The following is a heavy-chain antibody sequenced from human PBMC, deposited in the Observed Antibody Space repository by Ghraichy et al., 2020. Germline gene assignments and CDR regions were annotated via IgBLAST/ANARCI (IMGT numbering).Heavy chain of an antibody. CDR2: MSGSDGST. CDR1: GFTFSGFA. Sequence: GESLNISCAVSGFTFSGFAMSWVRQAPGKGLEWVSSMSGSDGSTSYADSVKGRFTISRDKSKTTVYLQMHSLRADDTALNYFAKDYSYDSSGSFNFLVSNAFDIWGRGTMVAVSS. D-gene: IGHD3-22*01. J-gene: IGHJ3*02. CDR3: AKDYSYDSSGSFNFLVSNAFDI. V-gene: IGHV3-23*01.